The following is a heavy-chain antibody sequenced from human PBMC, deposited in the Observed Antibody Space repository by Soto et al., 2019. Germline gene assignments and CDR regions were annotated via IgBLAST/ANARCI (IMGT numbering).Heavy chain of an antibody. CDR1: GGSISNYY. J-gene: IGHJ5*02. CDR3: VRDLNNWLDP. V-gene: IGHV4-59*01. Sequence: SETLSLTCTVSGGSISNYYWSWIRQPPGKGLEYIGYIYYSGSTNYNPSLKSRVTILVDTSKNQFSLKLTSVTAADTAVYYCVRDLNNWLDPWGHGILVTVSS. CDR2: IYYSGST.